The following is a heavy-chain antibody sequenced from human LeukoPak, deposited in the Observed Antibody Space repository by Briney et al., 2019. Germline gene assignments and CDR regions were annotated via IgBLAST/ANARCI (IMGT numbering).Heavy chain of an antibody. V-gene: IGHV3-33*06. CDR3: AKASDYDFWSGDAFDI. J-gene: IGHJ3*02. Sequence: PGGSLRLSCAASAFPFSSYGMHWVRQAPGKGLEWVAVIWHDGSHKYYADSVKGRFTISRDNSKNTLYLQMNSLRAEDTAVYYCAKASDYDFWSGDAFDIWGQGTMVTVSS. CDR1: AFPFSSYG. D-gene: IGHD3-3*01. CDR2: IWHDGSHK.